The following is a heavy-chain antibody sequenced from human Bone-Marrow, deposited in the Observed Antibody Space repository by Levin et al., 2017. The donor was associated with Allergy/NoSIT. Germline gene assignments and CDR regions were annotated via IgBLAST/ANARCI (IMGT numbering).Heavy chain of an antibody. CDR1: GYTFTGYY. Sequence: LVASVKVSCKASGYTFTGYYMHWVRQAPGQGLEWMGWINPNSGGTNYAQKFQGRVTMTRDMSISTAYMELSRLRSDDTAVYYCARDLFSGLYYFDYWGQGTLVTVSS. CDR3: ARDLFSGLYYFDY. J-gene: IGHJ4*02. D-gene: IGHD3-16*01. V-gene: IGHV1-2*03. CDR2: INPNSGGT.